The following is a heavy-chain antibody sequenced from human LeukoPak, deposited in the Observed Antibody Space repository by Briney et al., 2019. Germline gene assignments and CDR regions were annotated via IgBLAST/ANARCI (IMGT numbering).Heavy chain of an antibody. D-gene: IGHD2-2*01. Sequence: ASVKVSCKASGYTFTSYGISWVRQAPGQGLEWMGWISAYNGNTNYAQKLQGRVTMTTDTSTSTAYMELRSLRSGDTAVYYCARKKGGIPAAIYWFDPWGQGTLVTVSS. CDR2: ISAYNGNT. CDR1: GYTFTSYG. V-gene: IGHV1-18*01. CDR3: ARKKGGIPAAIYWFDP. J-gene: IGHJ5*02.